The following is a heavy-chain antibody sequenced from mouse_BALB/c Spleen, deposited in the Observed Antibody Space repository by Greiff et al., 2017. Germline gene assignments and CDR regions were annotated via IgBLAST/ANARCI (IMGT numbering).Heavy chain of an antibody. CDR2: ISSGGSYT. CDR1: GFTFSSFG. Sequence: EVMLVESGGGLVQPGGSRKLSCAASGFTFSSFGMHWVRQAPEKGLEWVAYISSGGSYTYYPDSVKGRFTISRDNAKNTLYLQMSSLKSEDTAMYYCTRDGGYHAMDYWGQGTSVTVSS. V-gene: IGHV5-6-4*01. J-gene: IGHJ4*01. CDR3: TRDGGYHAMDY.